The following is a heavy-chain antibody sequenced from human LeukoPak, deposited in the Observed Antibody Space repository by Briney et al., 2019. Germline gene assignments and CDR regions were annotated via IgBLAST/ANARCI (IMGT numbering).Heavy chain of an antibody. Sequence: SETLSLTCTVSGGSISSYYWSWIRQPPGKGLEWIGYIYTSGSTNYNPSLQSRVTISVDTSKNQFSLKLSSVTAADTAVYYCARHLGRTTIAAYWGQRTLVTVSS. V-gene: IGHV4-4*09. CDR2: IYTSGST. J-gene: IGHJ4*02. D-gene: IGHD6-6*01. CDR3: ARHLGRTTIAAY. CDR1: GGSISSYY.